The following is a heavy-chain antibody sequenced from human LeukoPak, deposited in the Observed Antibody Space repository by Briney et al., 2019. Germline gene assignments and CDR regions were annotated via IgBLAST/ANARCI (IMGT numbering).Heavy chain of an antibody. V-gene: IGHV1-69*05. CDR1: GGTFSSYA. CDR2: IIPIFGTA. CDR3: ERSKGERYFHLVPAFDI. J-gene: IGHJ3*02. Sequence: SVKVSCKASGGTFSSYAISWVRQAPGQGLEWMGGIIPIFGTANYAQKFQGRVTITTDESTSTAYMELSSLRSEDTAVYYCERSKGERYFHLVPAFDIWGQGTMVTVSS. D-gene: IGHD3-9*01.